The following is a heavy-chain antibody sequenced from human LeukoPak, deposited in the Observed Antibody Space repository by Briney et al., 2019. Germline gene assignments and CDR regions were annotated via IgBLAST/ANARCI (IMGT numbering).Heavy chain of an antibody. V-gene: IGHV4-61*02. CDR2: IYTSGST. CDR1: GGSISSGSYY. CDR3: ARDRTYYDILTGYQIDAFDI. J-gene: IGHJ3*02. D-gene: IGHD3-9*01. Sequence: SETLSLTCTVSGGSISSGSYYWSWIRQPARKGLEWIGRIYTSGSTNYNPSLKIRVTISVDTSKNQFSLKLSSVTAADTAVYYCARDRTYYDILTGYQIDAFDIWGQGTMVTVSS.